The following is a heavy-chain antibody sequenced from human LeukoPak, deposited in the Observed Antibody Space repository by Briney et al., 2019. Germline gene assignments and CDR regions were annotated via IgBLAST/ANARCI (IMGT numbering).Heavy chain of an antibody. D-gene: IGHD3-9*01. Sequence: PSETLSLTCTVSGGSISTSSYYWGWVRQPPGKGLEWIGNIFYSGSTYYSPSLKSRVTISVDTSKNQFSLKLSSVTAADTAVYYCARSTPPLRYFDYFDYWGQGTLVTVSS. CDR2: IFYSGST. J-gene: IGHJ4*02. V-gene: IGHV4-39*07. CDR1: GGSISTSSYY. CDR3: ARSTPPLRYFDYFDY.